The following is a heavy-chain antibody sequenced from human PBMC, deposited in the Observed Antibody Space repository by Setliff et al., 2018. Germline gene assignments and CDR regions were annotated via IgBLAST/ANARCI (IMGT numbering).Heavy chain of an antibody. V-gene: IGHV4-39*06. CDR3: ARLSCSSNSCPFDY. J-gene: IGHJ4*02. D-gene: IGHD2-2*01. CDR2: VYYSGTA. CDR1: DGSMTSGSYY. Sequence: SETLSLTCSVSDGSMTSGSYYWGWIRQPPGKGLEWIGSVYYSGTAYYNPSLKSRLYMSVDASKNQFTLKVISVTAADTAVYYCARLSCSSNSCPFDYWGQGTLVTVSS.